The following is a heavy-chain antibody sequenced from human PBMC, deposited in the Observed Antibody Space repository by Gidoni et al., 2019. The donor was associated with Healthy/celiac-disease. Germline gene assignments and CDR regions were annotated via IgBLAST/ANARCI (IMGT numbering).Heavy chain of an antibody. D-gene: IGHD3-9*01. CDR2: INSSGGST. V-gene: IGHV1-46*01. Sequence: QVQLVQSGAEVKKPGASVKVSCKASGYTFTSYYLHWVRQAPGQGLEWMGIINSSGGSTSYAQKFQGRVTMTRDTSTSTVYMELSSLRSEDTAVYYCARCPSFDWAPGDYYYMDVWGKGTTVTVSS. CDR3: ARCPSFDWAPGDYYYMDV. J-gene: IGHJ6*03. CDR1: GYTFTSYY.